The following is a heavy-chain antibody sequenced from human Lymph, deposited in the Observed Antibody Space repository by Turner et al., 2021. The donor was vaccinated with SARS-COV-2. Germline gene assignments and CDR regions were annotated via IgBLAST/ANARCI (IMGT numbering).Heavy chain of an antibody. CDR2: ISFDGNNK. V-gene: IGHV3-30-3*01. CDR3: ARGDYYGSGTYPGKTFDY. D-gene: IGHD3-10*01. CDR1: GFTFRSYA. Sequence: QVQLVESGGGVVQPGRSLRLSCAASGFTFRSYAMHWVRQAPGKGLEWVAGISFDGNNKYYTDSVKGRFTISRDNSKNTLYLQLNSRRPEDTAVYYCARGDYYGSGTYPGKTFDYWGQGTLVTVSS. J-gene: IGHJ4*02.